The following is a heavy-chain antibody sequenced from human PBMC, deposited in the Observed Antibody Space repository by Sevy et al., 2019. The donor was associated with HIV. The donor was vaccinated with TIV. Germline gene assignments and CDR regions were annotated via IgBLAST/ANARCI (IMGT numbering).Heavy chain of an antibody. CDR2: INPNSGGT. D-gene: IGHD6-13*01. CDR1: GYTFTGYY. V-gene: IGHV1-2*06. J-gene: IGHJ5*02. Sequence: ASVKVSCKASGYTFTGYYMHWVRQAPGQGLEWMGRINPNSGGTNYAQKFQGRVTMTRDTSISTAYMELSRLRSDDTAVYYSARVYSSSWSNWFDPWGQGTLVTVSS. CDR3: ARVYSSSWSNWFDP.